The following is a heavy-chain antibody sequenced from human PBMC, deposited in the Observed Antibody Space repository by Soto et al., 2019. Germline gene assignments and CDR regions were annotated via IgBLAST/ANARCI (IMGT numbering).Heavy chain of an antibody. V-gene: IGHV3-23*01. D-gene: IGHD4-17*01. CDR3: AKDGDGDYVKENWFDP. Sequence: EVQLLESGGGLVQPGGSLRLSCAASGFTFSSDAMSWVRQAPGKGLEWDSAISGSGGSTYYAASVKGRFTISRDNPKNTLYLQMNSLRAEDTAVYYCAKDGDGDYVKENWFDPCGHGTLVTVAS. CDR2: ISGSGGST. CDR1: GFTFSSDA. J-gene: IGHJ5*02.